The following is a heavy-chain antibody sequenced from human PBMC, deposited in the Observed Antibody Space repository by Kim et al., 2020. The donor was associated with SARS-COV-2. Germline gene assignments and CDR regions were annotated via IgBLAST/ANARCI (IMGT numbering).Heavy chain of an antibody. Sequence: GGSLRLSCAASGFTFSSTAMHWVRQAPGKGLEWVAVIPFDGVNKYYADSVKGRFTISRDNSKNTLYLHMNSLRPEDTAVYYCAKEVNWGNAFDFGGQGTMVTV. J-gene: IGHJ3*01. V-gene: IGHV3-30-3*01. CDR3: AKEVNWGNAFDF. CDR2: IPFDGVNK. D-gene: IGHD7-27*01. CDR1: GFTFSSTA.